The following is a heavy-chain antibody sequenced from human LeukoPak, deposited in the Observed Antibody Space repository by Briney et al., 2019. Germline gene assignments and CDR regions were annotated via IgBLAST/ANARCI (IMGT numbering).Heavy chain of an antibody. J-gene: IGHJ4*02. V-gene: IGHV3-23*01. CDR2: ITGSGGGT. CDR1: GFTFSNYA. Sequence: GGSLRLSCAASGFTFSNYAMTWVRQPPGKGLEWVSAITGSGGGTYYADSVKGRFTTSADSSKNSLYLQMNNLRSEDTALYYCARERDYDTYFDYWGQGTLVTVSS. CDR3: ARERDYDTYFDY. D-gene: IGHD3-22*01.